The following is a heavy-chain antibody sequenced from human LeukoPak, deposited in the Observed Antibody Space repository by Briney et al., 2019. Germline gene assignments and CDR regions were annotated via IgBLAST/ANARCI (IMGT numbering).Heavy chain of an antibody. V-gene: IGHV3-53*01. CDR2: IYSGGST. CDR3: ASQAILTGYY. CDR1: GFTVSSNY. D-gene: IGHD3-9*01. J-gene: IGHJ4*02. Sequence: GRSLGLSCAASGFTVSSNYMSWVRQAPGKGLEWVSVIYSGGSTYYADSVKGRFTISRDNSKNTLYLQMNSLRAEDTAVYYCASQAILTGYYWGQGTLVTVSS.